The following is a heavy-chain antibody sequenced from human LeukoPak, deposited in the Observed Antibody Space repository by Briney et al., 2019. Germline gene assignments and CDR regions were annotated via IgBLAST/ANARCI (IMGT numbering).Heavy chain of an antibody. D-gene: IGHD6-19*01. CDR2: ISAYNGNT. CDR3: ARRAVGNSYYYSMDV. Sequence: ASAKVSCKASGYTFTSYGISWVRQAPGQGLEWMGWISAYNGNTNYSQKLQGRVTMTTDTSTSTAFMELSSLRSEDTAVYYCARRAVGNSYYYSMDVWGKGTTVTVSS. V-gene: IGHV1-18*04. CDR1: GYTFTSYG. J-gene: IGHJ6*03.